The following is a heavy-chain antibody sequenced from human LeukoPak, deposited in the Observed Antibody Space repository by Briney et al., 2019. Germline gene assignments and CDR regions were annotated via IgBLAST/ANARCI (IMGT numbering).Heavy chain of an antibody. D-gene: IGHD2-15*01. CDR2: IRYDGSNK. CDR1: GFTFSSYG. J-gene: IGHJ6*02. CDR3: AKDLEYCSGGSCWYYYYGMDV. V-gene: IGHV3-30*02. Sequence: PGGSLRLSCAASGFTFSSYGMPWVRQAPGKGLEWVAFIRYDGSNKYYADSVKGRLTISRDNSKNTLYLQMNSLRAEDTAVYYCAKDLEYCSGGSCWYYYYGMDVWGQGTTVTVSS.